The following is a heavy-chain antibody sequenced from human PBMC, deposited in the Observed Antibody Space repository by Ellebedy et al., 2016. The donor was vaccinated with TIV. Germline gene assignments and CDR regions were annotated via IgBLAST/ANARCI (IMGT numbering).Heavy chain of an antibody. D-gene: IGHD3-22*01. V-gene: IGHV4-39*07. Sequence: MPSETLSLTCTVSGGSISSSSYYWGWIRQPPGKGLEWIGSIYYSGSTYYNPSLKSRVTISVDTSKNQFSLKLSSVTAADTAVYYCAREPYDSSGYYWGQGTLVTVSS. J-gene: IGHJ4*02. CDR2: IYYSGST. CDR1: GGSISSSSYY. CDR3: AREPYDSSGYY.